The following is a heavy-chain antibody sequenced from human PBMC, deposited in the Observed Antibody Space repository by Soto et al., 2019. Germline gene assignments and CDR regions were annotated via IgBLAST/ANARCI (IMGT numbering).Heavy chain of an antibody. CDR1: GGSFSGYY. V-gene: IGHV4-34*01. CDR2: INHSGNT. CDR3: ARDRPFRY. Sequence: QVQLQQWGAGLLKPSETLSLTCAVYGGSFSGYYWHWIRQSPGKGLEWIGEINHSGNTNYNPSLKSRITISVDTSKNHFLLKLSSVTAADTAVYYCARDRPFRYWGQGTLVTVSS. J-gene: IGHJ4*02.